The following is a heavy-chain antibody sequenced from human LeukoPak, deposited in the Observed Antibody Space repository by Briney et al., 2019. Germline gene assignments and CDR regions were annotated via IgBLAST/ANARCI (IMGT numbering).Heavy chain of an antibody. CDR3: ATLPPYSSGWYYPFQH. Sequence: ASVRVSCKVSGYTLTELAVHWGGQAPGKGLEWMGGFDLEDGETIYAQKFHSRVTMTADTSTDTAYTELSSLRSEDAALYYCATLPPYSSGWYYPFQHWGQGTLVTASS. CDR1: GYTLTELA. V-gene: IGHV1-24*01. J-gene: IGHJ1*01. D-gene: IGHD6-19*01. CDR2: FDLEDGET.